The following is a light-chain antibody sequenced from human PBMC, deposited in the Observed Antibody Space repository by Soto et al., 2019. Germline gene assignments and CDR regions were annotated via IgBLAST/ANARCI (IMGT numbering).Light chain of an antibody. V-gene: IGKV3-20*01. CDR1: QSVSSSY. CDR2: GAS. J-gene: IGKJ2*01. CDR3: QQYGSSPYT. Sequence: EIVLTQSPGTLSLSPGERATLSCRASQSVSSSYLAWYQQKPGQAPRLLIYGASSRATGIPDRFSGSGSGAAFTLTISRLEREDFAVYYCQQYGSSPYTFGQGTKLEIK.